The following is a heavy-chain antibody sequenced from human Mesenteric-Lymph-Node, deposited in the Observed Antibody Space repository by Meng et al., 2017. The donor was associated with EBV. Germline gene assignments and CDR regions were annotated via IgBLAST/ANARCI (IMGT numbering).Heavy chain of an antibody. J-gene: IGHJ4*02. Sequence: QGLLQASGPGLVRPSQTLSRTCAVSGGSISSANWWTWVRQSPERGLEWIGEIHHTGFTSYNPSLKSRAALAVDKSKNQFSLSLSSVTAADTAVYYCAIGTSSYGPFDNWGQGTLVTVSS. CDR2: IHHTGFT. CDR3: AIGTSSYGPFDN. CDR1: GGSISSANW. D-gene: IGHD3-10*01. V-gene: IGHV4-4*02.